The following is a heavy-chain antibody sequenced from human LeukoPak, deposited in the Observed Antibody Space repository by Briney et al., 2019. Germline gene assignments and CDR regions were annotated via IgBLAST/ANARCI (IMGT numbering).Heavy chain of an antibody. J-gene: IGHJ5*02. V-gene: IGHV3-7*01. CDR2: IKQDGSEI. CDR1: GFTFSSYW. D-gene: IGHD4-17*01. CDR3: ARAPGEGWFDP. Sequence: GGSLRLSCAASGFTFSSYWMSWVRQAPGKGLEWVAGIKQDGSEIYYVDSVKGRFTISRDNAKNSLYLQMNSLRAEDTALYYCARAPGEGWFDPWGQGTLVTVSS.